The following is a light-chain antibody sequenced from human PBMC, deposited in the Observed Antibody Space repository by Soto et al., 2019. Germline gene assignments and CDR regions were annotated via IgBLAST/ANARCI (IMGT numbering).Light chain of an antibody. CDR1: SSNIGAVYD. CDR3: QSFDSSLSGWV. Sequence: QSVLTQPPSVSGAPGQRVTISCTGSSSNIGAVYDVHWYQQLPVTAPKLLIYSNNNRPSGVPGRFSGSKSGTSASLAITGLQAEDGADYYCQSFDSSLSGWVFGGGTKLTVL. J-gene: IGLJ3*02. CDR2: SNN. V-gene: IGLV1-40*01.